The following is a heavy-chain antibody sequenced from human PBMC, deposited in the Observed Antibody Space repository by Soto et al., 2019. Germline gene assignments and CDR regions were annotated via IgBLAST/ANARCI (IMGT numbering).Heavy chain of an antibody. CDR3: ASARGCSGGSCYSNGMDA. CDR1: GFTCSSYS. D-gene: IGHD2-15*01. CDR2: ISSSTGYT. J-gene: IGHJ6*02. V-gene: IGHV3-21*01. Sequence: GGSVGLSCAASGFTCSSYSMNWVRQAPGKGLEWVSYISSSTGYTYYADSVKGRFTISRDNAKNSLYLQMNSLRAEDTAVYYCASARGCSGGSCYSNGMDACAQG.